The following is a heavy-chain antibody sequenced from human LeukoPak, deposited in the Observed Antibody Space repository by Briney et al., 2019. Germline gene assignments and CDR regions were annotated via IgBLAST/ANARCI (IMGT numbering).Heavy chain of an antibody. Sequence: SETLSLTCTVSGGSISSSSYYWGWIRQPPGKGLEWIGSIYYSGSTYYNPSLKSRVTISVDTSKNQFSLKLSSVTAADTAVYYCARARNYYDSSVNFDYWGQGTLVTVSS. CDR2: IYYSGST. CDR3: ARARNYYDSSVNFDY. J-gene: IGHJ4*02. D-gene: IGHD3-22*01. V-gene: IGHV4-39*01. CDR1: GGSISSSSYY.